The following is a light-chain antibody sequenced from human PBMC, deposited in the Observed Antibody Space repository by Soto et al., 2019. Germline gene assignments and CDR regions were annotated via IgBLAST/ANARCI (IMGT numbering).Light chain of an antibody. CDR3: QVWDSTSDHYV. V-gene: IGLV3-21*04. Sequence: SYELTQPPSVSVAPGQTARITCGGNDIGTKNVHWYQQTPGQAPLLVIYYDTDRPSGIPERFSGSNSRNTATLTISRVEAGDEADYYCQVWDSTSDHYVFGIGTKLTVL. CDR1: DIGTKN. J-gene: IGLJ1*01. CDR2: YDT.